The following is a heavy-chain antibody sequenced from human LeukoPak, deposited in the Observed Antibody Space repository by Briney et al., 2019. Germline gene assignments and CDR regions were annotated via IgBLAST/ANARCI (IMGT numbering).Heavy chain of an antibody. CDR1: GGSISSYY. V-gene: IGHV4-59*01. CDR3: ARLNLLVVAATPVVYFDY. J-gene: IGHJ4*02. Sequence: SETLSLTCTVSGGSISSYYWSWIRQPPGKGLGWIGYIYYSGSTNYNPSLKSRVTISVDTSKNQFSLKLSSVTAADTAVYYCARLNLLVVAATPVVYFDYWGQGTLVTVSS. CDR2: IYYSGST. D-gene: IGHD2-15*01.